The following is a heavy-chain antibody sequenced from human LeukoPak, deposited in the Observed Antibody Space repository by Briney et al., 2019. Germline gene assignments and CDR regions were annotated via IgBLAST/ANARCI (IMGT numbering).Heavy chain of an antibody. V-gene: IGHV3-11*01. D-gene: IGHD3-10*01. Sequence: KPGGSLRLSCAASGFTFSDYYMSWIRQAPGKGLEWISYISSSGSTIYYADSVKGRFTISRDNAKNSLYLQMNSLRAEDTAVYYCARDRVVRGVNSYYYYYGMDVWGQGTTVTVSS. CDR3: ARDRVVRGVNSYYYYYGMDV. CDR2: ISSSGSTI. J-gene: IGHJ6*02. CDR1: GFTFSDYY.